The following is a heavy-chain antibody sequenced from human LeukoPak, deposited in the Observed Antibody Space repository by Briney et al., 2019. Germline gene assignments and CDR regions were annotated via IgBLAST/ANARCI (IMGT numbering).Heavy chain of an antibody. CDR2: INPSGGST. CDR3: ARGGRARYFDY. J-gene: IGHJ4*02. CDR1: GYTFTSYY. Sequence: GASVTVSCKASGYTFTSYYMHWVRQPPGQGLEWMGLINPSGGSTNYAQKFQGRVTMTRDTSTSTVYMELSSLRSEDTAVYYCARGGRARYFDYWGQGTLVTVSS. V-gene: IGHV1-46*01. D-gene: IGHD1-1*01.